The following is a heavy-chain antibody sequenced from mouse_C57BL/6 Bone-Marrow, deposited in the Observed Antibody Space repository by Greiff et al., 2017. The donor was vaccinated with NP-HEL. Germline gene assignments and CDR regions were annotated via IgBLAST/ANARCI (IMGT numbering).Heavy chain of an antibody. D-gene: IGHD1-1*01. CDR2: IWWDADK. Sequence: QVTLKESGPGILQPSQTLSLTCSFSGFSLSTFGMGVGWIRQPSGKGLEWLAHIWWDADKYYNPALKSRLTISKDTSKNQVFLKLANLDTADTATYYCARSSLYAMDYWGQGASVTGSS. J-gene: IGHJ4*01. CDR1: GFSLSTFGMG. CDR3: ARSSLYAMDY. V-gene: IGHV8-8*01.